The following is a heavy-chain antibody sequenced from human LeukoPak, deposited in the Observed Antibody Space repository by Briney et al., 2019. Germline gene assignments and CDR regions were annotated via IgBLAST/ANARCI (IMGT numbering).Heavy chain of an antibody. CDR2: ISHSGATT. CDR1: GFTFSSYA. J-gene: IGHJ4*02. CDR3: AKDIDYGDYVVS. Sequence: PGGSLRLSCAASGFTFSSYAMNWVRQAPGKGLDWVSAISHSGATTYYADSVKGRFTISRDNSKNTLYLQMNSLRAEDTAVYYCAKDIDYGDYVVSWGQGTLVTVSS. V-gene: IGHV3-23*01. D-gene: IGHD4-17*01.